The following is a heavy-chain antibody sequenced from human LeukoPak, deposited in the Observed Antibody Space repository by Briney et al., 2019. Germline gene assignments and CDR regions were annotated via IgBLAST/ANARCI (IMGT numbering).Heavy chain of an antibody. D-gene: IGHD2-15*01. Sequence: SETLSLTCSVSGGSIRNSHYYLVWIHQPPGKGLEWIGSIYYDGKTYYNPSLKSRVTISVDTSKNQFSLKLSSVTAADTAIYYCARRSHCTGGSCPPVWGQGATVTVSS. CDR1: GGSIRNSHYY. CDR3: ARRSHCTGGSCPPV. V-gene: IGHV4-39*01. CDR2: IYYDGKT. J-gene: IGHJ6*02.